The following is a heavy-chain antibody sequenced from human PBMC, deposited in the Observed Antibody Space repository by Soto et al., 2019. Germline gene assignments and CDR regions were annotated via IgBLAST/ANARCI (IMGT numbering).Heavy chain of an antibody. Sequence: QVPRVHPGAEVKKPGSSVKASCKASVGTFSSYVISWVRQSPVQGLEWMGGSIPIFGTANYAQKFNGRVTITAGNSTSTAYMELSSLSDEDPSVYYCALEAAMDLSDYWGQGTLVTVAS. J-gene: IGHJ4*02. CDR2: SIPIFGTA. V-gene: IGHV1-69*06. CDR1: VGTFSSYV. D-gene: IGHD2-2*01. CDR3: ALEAAMDLSDY.